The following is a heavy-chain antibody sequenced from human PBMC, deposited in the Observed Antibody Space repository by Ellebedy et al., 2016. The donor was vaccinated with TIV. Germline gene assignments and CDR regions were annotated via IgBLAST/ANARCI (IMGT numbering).Heavy chain of an antibody. V-gene: IGHV3-43*01. CDR3: AKDMGMATINPVLDY. CDR2: ISWDGGST. CDR1: GFTFDDYT. J-gene: IGHJ4*02. D-gene: IGHD5-24*01. Sequence: GESLKISCAASGFTFDDYTIHWVRQAPGKGLEWVSLISWDGGSTYYADSVKGRFTISSDNSKNSLYLQMNSLRTEDTALYYCAKDMGMATINPVLDYWGQGTLVTVSS.